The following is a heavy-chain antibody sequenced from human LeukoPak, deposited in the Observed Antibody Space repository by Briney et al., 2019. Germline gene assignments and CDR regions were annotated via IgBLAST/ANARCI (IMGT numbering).Heavy chain of an antibody. CDR3: ARGDGYCSGGSCMIFDY. J-gene: IGHJ4*02. V-gene: IGHV1-18*01. Sequence: GASVKVSCKASGYTFTNYGITWVRQASGQGIEWMGWTSAYTGKTNSAQKLQGRVTMTTDTSTSTGYMELRSLRSDDTAVHYCARGDGYCSGGSCMIFDYWGQGTLVTVSS. CDR2: TSAYTGKT. D-gene: IGHD2-15*01. CDR1: GYTFTNYG.